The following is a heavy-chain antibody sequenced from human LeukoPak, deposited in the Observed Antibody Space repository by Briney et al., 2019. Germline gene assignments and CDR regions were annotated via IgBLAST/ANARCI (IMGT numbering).Heavy chain of an antibody. V-gene: IGHV4-39*01. D-gene: IGHD6-13*01. CDR2: IHYSGST. CDR1: GGSISTISYY. Sequence: PSETLSLTCTVSGGSISTISYYWGWIRQPPGKGLEWIGSIHYSGSTYHNPSLKSRVTISVDTSKNQFSLELSSVTAADTAVYYCARQHSSWYSLGYWGQGTLVTVSS. J-gene: IGHJ4*02. CDR3: ARQHSSWYSLGY.